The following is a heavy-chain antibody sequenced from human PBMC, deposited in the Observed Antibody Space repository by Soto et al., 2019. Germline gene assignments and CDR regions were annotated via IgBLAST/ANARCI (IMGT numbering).Heavy chain of an antibody. J-gene: IGHJ4*02. D-gene: IGHD3-3*01. CDR1: GYTFTSYG. V-gene: IGHV1-18*01. Sequence: ASVKVSCKASGYTFTSYGISWVRQAPGQGLEWMGWISAYNGNTNYAQKLQGRVTMTTDTSTSTAYMELRSLRSDDTAVYYCARNFAKGNYMIFFAYWAQGTLVPVSS. CDR3: ARNFAKGNYMIFFAY. CDR2: ISAYNGNT.